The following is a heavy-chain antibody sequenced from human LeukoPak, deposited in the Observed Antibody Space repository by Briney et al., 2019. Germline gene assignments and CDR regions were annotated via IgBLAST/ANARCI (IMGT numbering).Heavy chain of an antibody. Sequence: GGSLRLSCAASGFTFSSHSMNWVRQAPGKGLEWVSYISSSSSTIYYADSVKGRFTISRDNAKNSLYLQMNSLRAEDTAVYYCARENEYYFDYWGQGTLVTVSS. J-gene: IGHJ4*02. CDR2: ISSSSSTI. D-gene: IGHD1-1*01. CDR3: ARENEYYFDY. V-gene: IGHV3-48*01. CDR1: GFTFSSHS.